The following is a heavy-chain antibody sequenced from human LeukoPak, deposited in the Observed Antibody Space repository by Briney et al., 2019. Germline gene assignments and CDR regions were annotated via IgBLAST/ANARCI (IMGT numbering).Heavy chain of an antibody. V-gene: IGHV4-34*01. D-gene: IGHD5-24*01. Sequence: PSETLSLTCAVYGGSFSRYYWSWIRQSPGKGLEWIAEIDHRGDTNYNPSVKSRVTISVDTSKNQFSLKVRSLSAAGTAVYYCARGATISETGYFDFWGQGTPVTVSS. J-gene: IGHJ4*03. CDR1: GGSFSRYY. CDR2: IDHRGDT. CDR3: ARGATISETGYFDF.